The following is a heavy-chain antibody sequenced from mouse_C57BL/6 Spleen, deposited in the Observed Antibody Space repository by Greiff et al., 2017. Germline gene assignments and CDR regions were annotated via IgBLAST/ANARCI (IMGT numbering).Heavy chain of an antibody. V-gene: IGHV1-26*01. CDR2: INPNNGGT. J-gene: IGHJ4*01. CDR1: GYTFTDYY. Sequence: VQLKQSGPELVKPGASVKISCKASGYTFTDYYMNWVKQSHGKSLEWIGDINPNNGGTSYNQKFKGKATLTVDKSSSTAYMELRSLTSEDSAVYYCAREGSYDAMDYWGQGTSVTVSS. CDR3: AREGSYDAMDY.